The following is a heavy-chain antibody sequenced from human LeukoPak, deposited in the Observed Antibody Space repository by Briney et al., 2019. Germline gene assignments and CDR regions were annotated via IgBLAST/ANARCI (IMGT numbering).Heavy chain of an antibody. V-gene: IGHV4-34*01. D-gene: IGHD6-13*01. Sequence: RSSVTLSLTCAVYGGSFSGYYWSWIRQPPGKGLEWIGEINRSGSTNYNPSLKSRVTISVDTSKNQFSLKLSSVTAADTAVYYCARNPYSSSWQRAFDIWGQGTMVTVSS. CDR1: GGSFSGYY. CDR2: INRSGST. CDR3: ARNPYSSSWQRAFDI. J-gene: IGHJ3*02.